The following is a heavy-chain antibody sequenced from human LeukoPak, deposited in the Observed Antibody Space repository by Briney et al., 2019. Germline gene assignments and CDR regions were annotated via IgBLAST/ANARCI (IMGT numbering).Heavy chain of an antibody. D-gene: IGHD3/OR15-3a*01. CDR1: GYPLTDLS. Sequence: GASVKVSCKVSGYPLTDLSIHWVRQAPGKGLEWMGGFDPGDGKIIYAQKFQGRLTMTEDTSTDTAYMELSSLRAADTALYYCSAGAWTQLLNYWGQGTLLTVSS. J-gene: IGHJ4*02. CDR3: SAGAWTQLLNY. V-gene: IGHV1-24*01. CDR2: FDPGDGKI.